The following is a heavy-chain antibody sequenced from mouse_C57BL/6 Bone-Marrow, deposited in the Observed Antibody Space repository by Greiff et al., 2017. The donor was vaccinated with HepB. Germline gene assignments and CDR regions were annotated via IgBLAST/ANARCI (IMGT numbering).Heavy chain of an antibody. V-gene: IGHV10-1*01. J-gene: IGHJ4*01. CDR1: GFSFNTYA. Sequence: EVQLQESGGGLVQPKGSLKLSCAASGFSFNTYAMNWVRQAPGKGLEWVARIRSKSNNYATYYADSVKDRFTISRDDSESMLYLQMNNLKTEDTAMYYCVRHTTVGENAMDYWGQGTSVTVSS. CDR3: VRHTTVGENAMDY. D-gene: IGHD1-1*01. CDR2: IRSKSNNYAT.